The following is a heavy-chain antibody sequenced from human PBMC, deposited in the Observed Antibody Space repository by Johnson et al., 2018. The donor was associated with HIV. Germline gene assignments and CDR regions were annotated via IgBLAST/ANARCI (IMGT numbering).Heavy chain of an antibody. J-gene: IGHJ3*01. Sequence: VQVVESGGGVVQPERSLRLSCAASGFTFNNYGMHWVRQAPGKGLEWVAVMWYDGSNKYYADSVKGRFTISRDNSKNTLYLQMNSLRAEDTAVDYCARGLVVPAWGQGTMVTVSS. CDR2: MWYDGSNK. V-gene: IGHV3-33*08. CDR1: GFTFNNYG. CDR3: ARGLVVPA. D-gene: IGHD2-2*01.